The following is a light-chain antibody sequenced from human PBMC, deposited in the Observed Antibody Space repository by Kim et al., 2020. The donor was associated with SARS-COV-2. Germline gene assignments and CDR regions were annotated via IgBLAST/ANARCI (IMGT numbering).Light chain of an antibody. Sequence: WSPGERATLSCRASQSVGSSLVAWYQQKPGQAPRLLIYEAFKRVAGIPDRFSGSGSGTDFTLTISRPEPEDFAMYYCQQYGSSPYSFGQGTKLEI. CDR2: EAF. CDR3: QQYGSSPYS. J-gene: IGKJ2*03. V-gene: IGKV3-20*01. CDR1: QSVGSSL.